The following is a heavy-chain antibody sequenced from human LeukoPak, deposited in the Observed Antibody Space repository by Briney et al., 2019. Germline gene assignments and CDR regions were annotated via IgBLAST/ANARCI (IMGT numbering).Heavy chain of an antibody. V-gene: IGHV4-59*01. J-gene: IGHJ4*02. CDR3: ARAHPHFDY. Sequence: SETLSLTCTVSGGSTSSYYWSWIRQPPGKGLQWIGYISYGGSTNYNPSLKSRVTISVDTSKNQFSLKLSSVTAADTAVYYCARAHPHFDYWGQGTLVTVSS. CDR1: GGSTSSYY. CDR2: ISYGGST.